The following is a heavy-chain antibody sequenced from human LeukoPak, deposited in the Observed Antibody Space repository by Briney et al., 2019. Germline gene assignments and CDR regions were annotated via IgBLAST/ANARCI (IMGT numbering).Heavy chain of an antibody. D-gene: IGHD1-20*01. CDR3: AKDALNWNPNWFDP. Sequence: GGSLRLSCAASGFTFDDYAMHWVRQAPGKGLEWVSGISWNSGSIGYADSVKGRFTISRDNAKNSLYLQMNSLRAVDTALYYCAKDALNWNPNWFDPWVQGTLVTVSS. CDR2: ISWNSGSI. CDR1: GFTFDDYA. J-gene: IGHJ5*02. V-gene: IGHV3-9*01.